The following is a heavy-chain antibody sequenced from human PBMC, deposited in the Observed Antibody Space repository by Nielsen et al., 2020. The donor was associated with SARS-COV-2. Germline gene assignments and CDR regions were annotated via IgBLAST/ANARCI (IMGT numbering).Heavy chain of an antibody. Sequence: SETLSLTCGVSGGSIRRSNWWSWVRPPPGKGLEWIGEIYHSGSTNYSPSLQSRVTISVDKSKNQFSLRLSSVNAADTAVYYCARGGVAGSIYWYFDLWGRGTLVTVSS. J-gene: IGHJ2*01. CDR2: IYHSGST. D-gene: IGHD6-19*01. V-gene: IGHV4-4*02. CDR1: GGSIRRSNW. CDR3: ARGGVAGSIYWYFDL.